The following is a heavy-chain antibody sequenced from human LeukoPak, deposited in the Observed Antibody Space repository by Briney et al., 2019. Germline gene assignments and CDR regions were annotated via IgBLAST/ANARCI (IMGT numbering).Heavy chain of an antibody. D-gene: IGHD2-15*01. Sequence: PGRSLRLSCAASGFTFSSYGMHWVRQAPGKGLEWVAVITYDGYYKYYADSVKGRFTISRDNSRNSLYLQMNSLRLGDTALYYCATDCSGNRCYSLWGQGTLVTVSS. J-gene: IGHJ4*02. CDR1: GFTFSSYG. CDR2: ITYDGYYK. V-gene: IGHV3-30*03. CDR3: ATDCSGNRCYSL.